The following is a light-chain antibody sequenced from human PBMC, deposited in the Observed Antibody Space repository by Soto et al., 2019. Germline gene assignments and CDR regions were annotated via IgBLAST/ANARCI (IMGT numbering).Light chain of an antibody. CDR3: SSYTSSGTLVV. Sequence: QSALTQPASVSGSPGQSITISCTGTSSDVGGYNYVSWYQQHQGKAPKLMIYDVSNRPSGVSNRFSGSKSGNTASLTIPGFQGEDEADYDCSSYTSSGTLVVFGGGTQLTVL. V-gene: IGLV2-14*01. CDR2: DVS. CDR1: SSDVGGYNY. J-gene: IGLJ2*01.